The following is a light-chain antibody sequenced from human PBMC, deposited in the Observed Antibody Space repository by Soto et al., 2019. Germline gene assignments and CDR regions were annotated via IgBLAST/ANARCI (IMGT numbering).Light chain of an antibody. V-gene: IGLV1-44*01. CDR1: SSNIASNT. CDR2: SND. CDR3: ASWDDSLNGHV. J-gene: IGLJ1*01. Sequence: QSVLTQPPSASGTPGLRVSVSCSGSSSNIASNTVNWYQQLPGTAPKLLIYSNDQRPSGVPDRFSASKSGTSASLAISGLQSEDEADYYCASWDDSLNGHVFGTGTKVT.